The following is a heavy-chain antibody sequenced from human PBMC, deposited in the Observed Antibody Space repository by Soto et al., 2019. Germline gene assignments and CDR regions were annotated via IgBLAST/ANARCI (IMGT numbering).Heavy chain of an antibody. CDR3: VKDQSGGGGYEWFGELSLYYYYYGMDV. D-gene: IGHD3-10*01. Sequence: EVQLLESGGGLVQPGGSLRLSCAASGFTFSSYAMSWVRQAPGKGLEWVSAISGSGGSTYYADSVKGRFTISRDNSKNTLYLQMNSLRAEDTAVYYCVKDQSGGGGYEWFGELSLYYYYYGMDVWGQGTTVTVSS. CDR1: GFTFSSYA. CDR2: ISGSGGST. V-gene: IGHV3-23*01. J-gene: IGHJ6*02.